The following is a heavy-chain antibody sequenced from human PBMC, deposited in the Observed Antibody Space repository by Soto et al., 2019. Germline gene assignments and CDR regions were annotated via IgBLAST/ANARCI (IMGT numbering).Heavy chain of an antibody. J-gene: IGHJ4*02. V-gene: IGHV5-51*01. Sequence: PGESLKISCKGSGYSFANYWIGWVRQMPGKGLEWMGIIYPIDSNTKYSPSFQGQVTISADKSISTAYLQWSSLKASDTAMYYCARHVSYHTLNYFDYWGPGTLVTVSS. D-gene: IGHD3-16*02. CDR3: ARHVSYHTLNYFDY. CDR1: GYSFANYW. CDR2: IYPIDSNT.